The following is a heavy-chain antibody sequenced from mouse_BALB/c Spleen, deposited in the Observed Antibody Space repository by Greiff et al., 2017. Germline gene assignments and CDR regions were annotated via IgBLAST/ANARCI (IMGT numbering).Heavy chain of an antibody. CDR1: GYSITSGYY. J-gene: IGHJ4*01. CDR3: ARGHYDGYAMDY. Sequence: EVQLQQSGPGLVKPSQSLSLTCSVTGYSITSGYYWNWIRQVPGNKLEWMGYISYDGSNNYNPSLKNRISITRDTSKNQFFLKLNSVTTEDTATYYCARGHYDGYAMDYWGQGTSVTVSS. CDR2: ISYDGSN. D-gene: IGHD2-3*01. V-gene: IGHV3-6*02.